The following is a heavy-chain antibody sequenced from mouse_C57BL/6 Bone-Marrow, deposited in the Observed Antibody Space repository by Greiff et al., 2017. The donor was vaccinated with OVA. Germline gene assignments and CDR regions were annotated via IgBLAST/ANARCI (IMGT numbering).Heavy chain of an antibody. V-gene: IGHV1-26*01. CDR2: INPNNGGT. Sequence: EVKLQQSGPELVKPGASVKISCKASGYTFTDYYMNWVKQSHGKSLEWIGDINPNNGGTSYNQKFKGKATLTVDKSSSTAYMELRSLTSEDSAVYYCAREYGSSLDYWGQGTTLTVSS. CDR1: GYTFTDYY. CDR3: AREYGSSLDY. J-gene: IGHJ2*01. D-gene: IGHD1-1*01.